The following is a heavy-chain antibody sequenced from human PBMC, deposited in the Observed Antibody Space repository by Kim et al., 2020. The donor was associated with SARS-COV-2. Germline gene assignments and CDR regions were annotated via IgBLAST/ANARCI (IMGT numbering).Heavy chain of an antibody. J-gene: IGHJ3*02. D-gene: IGHD1-26*01. V-gene: IGHV3-7*03. CDR1: GFTFNNYW. Sequence: GGSLRLSCVASGFTFNNYWMSWVRQAPGEGLECVANINEDGNTKYYVGSVKGRFTVSRDNAKNSLYLQMNGLRAEDTAVYYCARDLSGSYDAFDIWGQGTMVTGSS. CDR3: ARDLSGSYDAFDI. CDR2: INEDGNTK.